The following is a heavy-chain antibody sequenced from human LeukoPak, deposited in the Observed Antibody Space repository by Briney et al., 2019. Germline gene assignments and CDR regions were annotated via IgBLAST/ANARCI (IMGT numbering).Heavy chain of an antibody. D-gene: IGHD5-12*01. CDR1: GGSFSGYY. CDR2: INHSGST. V-gene: IGHV4-34*01. CDR3: ARSYSGYQLRCDY. J-gene: IGHJ4*02. Sequence: PSETLSLTCAVYGGSFSGYYWSWIRQPPGKGLEWIGEINHSGSTNYNPSLKSRVTISVDTSKNQFSLKLSSVTAADTAVYYCARSYSGYQLRCDYWGQGTLVTVSS.